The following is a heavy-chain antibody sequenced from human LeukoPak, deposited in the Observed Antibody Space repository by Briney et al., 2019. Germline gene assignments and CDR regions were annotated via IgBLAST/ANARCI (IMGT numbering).Heavy chain of an antibody. Sequence: RASVKVSCKASGGTFSSYAISWVRQAPGQGLEWMGRIIPILGIANYAQKFQGRVTITADKSTSTAYMELSSLRSEDTAVYYCARPEVPATIHYYYYYGMDVWGQGTTVTVSS. V-gene: IGHV1-69*04. CDR1: GGTFSSYA. CDR2: IIPILGIA. D-gene: IGHD2-2*01. CDR3: ARPEVPATIHYYYYYGMDV. J-gene: IGHJ6*02.